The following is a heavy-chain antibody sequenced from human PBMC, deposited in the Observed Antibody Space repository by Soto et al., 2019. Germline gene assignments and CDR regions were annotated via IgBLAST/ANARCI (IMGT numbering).Heavy chain of an antibody. D-gene: IGHD3-10*01. CDR3: ARGGLLWFGDPAPIDY. CDR1: GGSISSYY. CDR2: IYYSGST. Sequence: SETLSLTCTVSGGSISSYYWSWIRQPPGKGLEWIGYIYYSGSTNYNPSLKSRVTISVDTSKNQFSLKLSSVTAADTAVYYCARGGLLWFGDPAPIDYWGQGTLVTVSS. J-gene: IGHJ4*02. V-gene: IGHV4-59*01.